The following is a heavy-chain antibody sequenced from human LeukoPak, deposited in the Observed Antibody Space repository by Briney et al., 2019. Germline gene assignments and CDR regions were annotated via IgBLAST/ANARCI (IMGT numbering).Heavy chain of an antibody. CDR3: VVGDDILTGYPTDPDYYYYYGMDV. CDR2: IIPIFGTA. V-gene: IGHV1-69*13. D-gene: IGHD3-9*01. Sequence: GASAKVSCKASGGTFSSYAISWVRQAPGQGLEWMGGIIPIFGTANYAQKFQGRVTITADESTSTAYMELSSLRSEDTAVYYCVVGDDILTGYPTDPDYYYYYGMDVWGKGTTVTVSS. J-gene: IGHJ6*04. CDR1: GGTFSSYA.